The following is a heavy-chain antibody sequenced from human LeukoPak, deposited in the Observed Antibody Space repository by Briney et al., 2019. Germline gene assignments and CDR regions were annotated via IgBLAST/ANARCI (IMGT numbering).Heavy chain of an antibody. V-gene: IGHV3-30*04. CDR2: ISYDGSNK. CDR3: AREGYSSGWYLRYYYIDV. Sequence: GGSLRLSCAASGFTFSSYAMHWVRQAPGKGLEWVAVISYDGSNKYYADSVKGRFTISRDNSKNTLYLQMNSLRAEDTAVYYCAREGYSSGWYLRYYYIDVWGKGTTVTVSS. CDR1: GFTFSSYA. J-gene: IGHJ6*03. D-gene: IGHD6-19*01.